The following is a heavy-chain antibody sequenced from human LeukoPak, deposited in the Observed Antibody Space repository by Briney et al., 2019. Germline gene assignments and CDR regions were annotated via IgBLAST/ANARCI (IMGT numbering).Heavy chain of an antibody. D-gene: IGHD6-19*01. J-gene: IGHJ4*02. CDR1: GDSMGSSNYY. CDR2: IYYSGST. CDR3: ARHTRVVAGRAFDY. Sequence: SETLSLTCTVSGDSMGSSNYYWGWIRQPPGKGLEWIANIYYSGSTYYNPSLKSRVTISVDTPKNQFSLKLSSVTAADTAVYFCARHTRVVAGRAFDYWGQGTLVTVSS. V-gene: IGHV4-39*01.